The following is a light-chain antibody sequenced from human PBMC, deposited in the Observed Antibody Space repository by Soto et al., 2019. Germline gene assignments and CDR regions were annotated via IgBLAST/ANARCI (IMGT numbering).Light chain of an antibody. CDR1: QSVSIH. J-gene: IGKJ1*01. CDR3: QQYGSSGT. Sequence: ETVMTQSPGTLSVSLGERATLSCRASQSVSIHLAWYQQKPGQAPRLLIYDTSTRATGIPARFSGSGSGTEFTLPISSLQSEDFAVYYCQQYGSSGTFGQGTKVDIK. CDR2: DTS. V-gene: IGKV3-15*01.